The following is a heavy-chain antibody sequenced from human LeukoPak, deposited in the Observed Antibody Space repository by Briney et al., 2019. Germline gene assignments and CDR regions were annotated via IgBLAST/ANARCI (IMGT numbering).Heavy chain of an antibody. D-gene: IGHD3-10*01. CDR3: ARGSGPTMVRGVITELAFDP. CDR2: MNPNSGNT. J-gene: IGHJ5*02. CDR1: GYTFTSYD. Sequence: ASVKVSCKASGYTFTSYDINWVRQATGQGLEWMGWMNPNSGNTGYAQKFQGRVTMTRSTSISTAYMELSSLRSEDTAVYYCARGSGPTMVRGVITELAFDPWGQGTLVTVSS. V-gene: IGHV1-8*01.